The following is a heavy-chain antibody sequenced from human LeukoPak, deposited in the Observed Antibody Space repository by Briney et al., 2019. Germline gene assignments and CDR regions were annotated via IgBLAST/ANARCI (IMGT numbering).Heavy chain of an antibody. CDR3: VRASSNWNRIYYYYYYMDV. CDR2: ISSSGSTI. CDR1: GFTFSDYY. Sequence: PGGSLRLSCAASGFTFSDYYMSWLRQAPGKGLEWVSYISSSGSTIYYADSVKGRFTISSDNARNSLYLQMNSLRAEDTAVYYCVRASSNWNRIYYYYYYMDVWGKGTTVTVSS. J-gene: IGHJ6*03. V-gene: IGHV3-11*04. D-gene: IGHD1-1*01.